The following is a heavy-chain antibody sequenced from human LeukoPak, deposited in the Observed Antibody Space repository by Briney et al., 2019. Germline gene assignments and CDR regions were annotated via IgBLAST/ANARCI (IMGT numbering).Heavy chain of an antibody. CDR1: GGSISSYY. Sequence: SETLSLTCTVSGGSISSYYWSWIRQPAGKGLEWIGRIYTSGSTNYNPSLKSRVTMSVDTSENQFSLKLSSVTAADTAVYYCARGPRIAAAGYYYMDVWGKGTTVTISS. J-gene: IGHJ6*03. V-gene: IGHV4-4*07. CDR2: IYTSGST. D-gene: IGHD6-13*01. CDR3: ARGPRIAAAGYYYMDV.